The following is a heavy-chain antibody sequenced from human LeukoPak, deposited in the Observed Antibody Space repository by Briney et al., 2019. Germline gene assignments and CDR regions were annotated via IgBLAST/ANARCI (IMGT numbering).Heavy chain of an antibody. CDR2: ISYDGSNK. V-gene: IGHV3-30*18. D-gene: IGHD3-22*01. CDR1: GFTFSSYG. Sequence: GGSLRLSCAASGFTFSSYGMHWVRQAPGKGLEWVAVISYDGSNKYYADSVKGRFTISRDNSKNTLYLQMNSLRAEDTAVYYCAKDGAIVVVIGELDYWGQGTLVTVSS. CDR3: AKDGAIVVVIGELDY. J-gene: IGHJ4*02.